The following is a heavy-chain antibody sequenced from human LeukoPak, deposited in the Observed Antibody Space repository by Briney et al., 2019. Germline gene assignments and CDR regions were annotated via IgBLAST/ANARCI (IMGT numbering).Heavy chain of an antibody. D-gene: IGHD1-1*01. CDR3: ARWTTTFLDY. CDR2: SNPSGDST. CDR1: GYTFTNYY. V-gene: IGHV1-46*01. Sequence: ASVKVSCKASGYTFTNYYIHWVRQAPGHGLEWMGISNPSGDSTNYAQKFQGRVTMTRDTSTSTVYMDLSSLRSEDTAVYYCARWTTTFLDYWGQGTLVTISS. J-gene: IGHJ4*02.